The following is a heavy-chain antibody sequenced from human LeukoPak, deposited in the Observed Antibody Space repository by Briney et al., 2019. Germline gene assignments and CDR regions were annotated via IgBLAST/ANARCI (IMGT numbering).Heavy chain of an antibody. CDR3: AKDGAYRSGWYSGFDY. CDR1: GFTFDDSA. Sequence: GGSLRLSCAASGFTFDDSAMHWVRQTPGKGLEWVSLISGDGGRTYYADSMKGRFTISRDNSKNSLYLQMNSLRTEDTAVYYCAKDGAYRSGWYSGFDYWGQGTLATVSS. CDR2: ISGDGGRT. J-gene: IGHJ4*02. D-gene: IGHD6-19*01. V-gene: IGHV3-43*02.